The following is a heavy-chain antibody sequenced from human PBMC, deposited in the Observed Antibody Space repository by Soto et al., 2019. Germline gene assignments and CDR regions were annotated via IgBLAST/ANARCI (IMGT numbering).Heavy chain of an antibody. CDR3: ARAANTAITGSDY. Sequence: ASVKVSCKASGYTFTRYYIHWVRHAPGQGLEWMGIIYPSGGSTSYAQKFQGRVTMTRDTSTSTVSMELSSLRSEDTALYYGARAANTAITGSDYWGQGTLVTVAS. CDR1: GYTFTRYY. J-gene: IGHJ4*02. D-gene: IGHD5-18*01. CDR2: IYPSGGST. V-gene: IGHV1-46*01.